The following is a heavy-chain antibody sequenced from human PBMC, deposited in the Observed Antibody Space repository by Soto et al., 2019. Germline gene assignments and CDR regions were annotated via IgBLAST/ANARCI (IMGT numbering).Heavy chain of an antibody. CDR2: IYYSGST. D-gene: IGHD6-19*01. J-gene: IGHJ5*02. CDR1: GGSISSYY. Sequence: PSATLSLTCTVSGGSISSYYWSWIRQPPGKGLEWIGYIYYSGSTNYNPSLKSRVTISVDTSKNQFSLKLSSVTAADTAVYYCARHKAVAGPFDPWGQGTLVTVSS. V-gene: IGHV4-59*08. CDR3: ARHKAVAGPFDP.